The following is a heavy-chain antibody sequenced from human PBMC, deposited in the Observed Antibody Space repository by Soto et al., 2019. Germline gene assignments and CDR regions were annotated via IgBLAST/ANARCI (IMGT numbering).Heavy chain of an antibody. CDR1: GGSFSGYY. D-gene: IGHD5-18*01. CDR2: INHSGST. J-gene: IGHJ6*03. Sequence: PSETLSLTCAVYGGSFSGYYWSWIRQPPGKGLEWIGEINHSGSTNYNPSLKSRVTISVDTSKNQFSLKLSSVTAADTAVYYCARGVSVKGWIQLSSRYYYMDVWGKGTTVTVSS. CDR3: ARGVSVKGWIQLSSRYYYMDV. V-gene: IGHV4-34*01.